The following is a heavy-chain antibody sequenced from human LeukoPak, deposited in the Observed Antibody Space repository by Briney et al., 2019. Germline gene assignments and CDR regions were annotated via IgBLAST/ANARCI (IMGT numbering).Heavy chain of an antibody. V-gene: IGHV3-23*01. D-gene: IGHD2-15*01. Sequence: GGSLRLSCAASGFTFTTYAMNWVRQAPGKGLEWVSAISAGGGSTFYAHSVKGRFTISRDSSKNTLYLQMNSLRAEDTAVYYCAKGSDGSTYSGMDYWGQGTLVTVSS. CDR2: ISAGGGST. CDR3: AKGSDGSTYSGMDY. J-gene: IGHJ4*02. CDR1: GFTFTTYA.